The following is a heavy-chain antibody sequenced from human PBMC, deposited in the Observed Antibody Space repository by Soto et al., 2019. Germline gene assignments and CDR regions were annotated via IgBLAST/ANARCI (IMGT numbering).Heavy chain of an antibody. CDR3: ASGRVGATPLYYYAMDV. CDR2: INPSGSST. J-gene: IGHJ6*02. Sequence: ASVKVSCKASEYTFTSYYMHWVREAPGQGLEWMGIINPSGSSTSYAQNFQGRVTMTRDTSTSTVYMELSSLRSEDTADYYCASGRVGATPLYYYAMDVWGQGTTVTVSS. D-gene: IGHD1-26*01. V-gene: IGHV1-46*01. CDR1: EYTFTSYY.